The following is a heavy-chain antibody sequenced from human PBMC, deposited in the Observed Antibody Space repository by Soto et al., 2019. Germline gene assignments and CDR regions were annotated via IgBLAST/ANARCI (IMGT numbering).Heavy chain of an antibody. Sequence: ASVKVSCKASGYTFTGYAMHWVRQAPGQRLEWMGWINAGNGNTKYSQKFQGRVTITRDTSASTAYMELSSLRSEDTAVYYCARAFPRYSSSWYDYWGQGTLVTVSS. CDR3: ARAFPRYSSSWYDY. J-gene: IGHJ4*02. V-gene: IGHV1-3*01. D-gene: IGHD6-13*01. CDR2: INAGNGNT. CDR1: GYTFTGYA.